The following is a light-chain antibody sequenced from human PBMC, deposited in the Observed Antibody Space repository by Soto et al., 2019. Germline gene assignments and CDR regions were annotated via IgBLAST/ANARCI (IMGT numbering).Light chain of an antibody. Sequence: DIQMTQSPSSVSASVGDIVTITCRASQDIGTWLAWYQRKPGKAPKILIYAASSLQSGVPSRFSGSGSGTDFTLTISSLQPEDFASYYCQQGKSFPLTFGPGTRVDIK. V-gene: IGKV1-12*01. CDR2: AAS. J-gene: IGKJ3*01. CDR1: QDIGTW. CDR3: QQGKSFPLT.